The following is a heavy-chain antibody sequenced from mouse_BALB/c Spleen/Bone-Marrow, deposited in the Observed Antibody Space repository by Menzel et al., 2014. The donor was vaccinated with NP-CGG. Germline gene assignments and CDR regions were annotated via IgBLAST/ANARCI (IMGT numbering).Heavy chain of an antibody. J-gene: IGHJ1*01. CDR2: INPVNGRN. D-gene: IGHD1-1*01. CDR1: GYTSTSYW. V-gene: IGHV1S81*02. CDR3: TRYYSWYFDV. Sequence: QVQLKHSGAELVKPGASVKLSCKPSGYTSTSYWIHWVKQRPGQGLEWIGEINPVNGRNDYNEKFKNKATLTVDKSSSTAYMQLSSLTSEDSAVYYCTRYYSWYFDVWGAGTTVTVSS.